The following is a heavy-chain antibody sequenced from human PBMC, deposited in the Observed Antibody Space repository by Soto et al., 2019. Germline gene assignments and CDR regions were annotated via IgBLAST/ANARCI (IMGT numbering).Heavy chain of an antibody. CDR2: ISAYNGNT. D-gene: IGHD2-15*01. Sequence: ASVKVSCKASGYTFTSYGISWVRQAPGQGLEWMGWISAYNGNTNYAQKLQGRVTMTTDTSTSTAYMELRSLRSDDTAVYYCARDERRYCSGGSCDAIDIWGQGTMVTVSS. J-gene: IGHJ3*02. CDR1: GYTFTSYG. CDR3: ARDERRYCSGGSCDAIDI. V-gene: IGHV1-18*01.